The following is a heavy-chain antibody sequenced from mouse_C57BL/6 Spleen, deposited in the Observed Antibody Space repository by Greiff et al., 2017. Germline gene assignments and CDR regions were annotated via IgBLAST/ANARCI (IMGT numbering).Heavy chain of an antibody. V-gene: IGHV5-17*01. Sequence: EVMLVESGGGLVKPGGSLKLSCAASGFTFSDYGMQWVRQAPEKGLGWVAYISSGSSTIYYADTVKGRFTISRDNAKNTLFLQMTSLGSEDTAMYYCARGGTWFAYWGQGTLVTVSA. CDR2: ISSGSSTI. D-gene: IGHD3-3*01. CDR1: GFTFSDYG. J-gene: IGHJ3*01. CDR3: ARGGTWFAY.